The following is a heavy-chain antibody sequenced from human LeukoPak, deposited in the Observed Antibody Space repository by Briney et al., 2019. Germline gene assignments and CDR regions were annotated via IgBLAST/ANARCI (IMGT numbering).Heavy chain of an antibody. J-gene: IGHJ4*01. CDR3: ARDGTAAGLYFDL. Sequence: HTGGSLRLSCAVSGLTFSSYWMNWVRQAPGKGLEWVASIKQDGGEKSYVDSVKGRFTISRDNAKNSLYLQMSSLRAEDTAVYYCARDGTAAGLYFDLWGQGTLVTVSS. V-gene: IGHV3-7*01. CDR1: GLTFSSYW. D-gene: IGHD6-13*01. CDR2: IKQDGGEK.